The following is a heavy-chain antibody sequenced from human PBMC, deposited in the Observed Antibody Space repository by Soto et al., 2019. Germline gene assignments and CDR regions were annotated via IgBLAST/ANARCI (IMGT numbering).Heavy chain of an antibody. CDR3: ANLPPTPDWFDP. V-gene: IGHV1-2*06. CDR2: IHPNSGAT. Sequence: ASVKVSWEASGYTFTGNFMHWLRHEHGEGVERMGRIHPNSGATNYARKFQDRVTMTRDTSINTAYMELSNLRSDDTAIYYCANLPPTPDWFDPWGQAILVTVS. D-gene: IGHD2-15*01. J-gene: IGHJ5*02. CDR1: GYTFTGNF.